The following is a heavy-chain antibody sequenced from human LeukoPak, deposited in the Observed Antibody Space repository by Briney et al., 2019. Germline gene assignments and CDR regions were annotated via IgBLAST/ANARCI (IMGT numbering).Heavy chain of an antibody. Sequence: PSQTLSLTCTVSGCSISSGDYYWSWIRQPPGKGLEWVVEINHSGSTNYNPYLKSRVTISVDTSKNQFSLKLSSVTAADTAVYYRATWDKGVPASGQPPRTEYFQHWGQGTLVTVSS. CDR2: INHSGST. J-gene: IGHJ1*01. D-gene: IGHD2-2*01. V-gene: IGHV4-30-4*01. CDR3: ATWDKGVPASGQPPRTEYFQH. CDR1: GCSISSGDYY.